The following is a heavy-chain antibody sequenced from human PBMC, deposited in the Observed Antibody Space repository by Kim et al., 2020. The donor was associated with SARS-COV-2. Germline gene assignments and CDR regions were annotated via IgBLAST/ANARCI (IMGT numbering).Heavy chain of an antibody. J-gene: IGHJ3*02. D-gene: IGHD3-9*01. CDR1: GGSISSSSYY. Sequence: SETLSLTCTVSGGSISSSSYYWGWIRQPPGKGLEWIGSIYYSGSTYYNPSLKSRVTISVDTSKNQFSLKLSSVTAADTAVYYCARHGHYDIYAFDIWGQGTMVTVSS. V-gene: IGHV4-39*01. CDR3: ARHGHYDIYAFDI. CDR2: IYYSGST.